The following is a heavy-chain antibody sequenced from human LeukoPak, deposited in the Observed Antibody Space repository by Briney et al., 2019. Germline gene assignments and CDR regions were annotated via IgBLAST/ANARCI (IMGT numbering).Heavy chain of an antibody. CDR1: GGSVSSGSYY. Sequence: SETLSLTCTVSGGSVSSGSYYWSWIRQPPGKGLEWIGYIYYSGSTNYNPSLKSRVTISVDTSKNQFSLKLSSVTAADTAVYCCAREDGSGSYFPNNWFDPWGQGTLVTVSS. CDR2: IYYSGST. J-gene: IGHJ5*02. V-gene: IGHV4-61*01. CDR3: AREDGSGSYFPNNWFDP. D-gene: IGHD3-10*01.